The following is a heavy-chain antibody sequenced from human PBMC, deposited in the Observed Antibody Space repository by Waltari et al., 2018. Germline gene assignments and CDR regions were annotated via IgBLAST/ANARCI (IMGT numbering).Heavy chain of an antibody. Sequence: QVQLVQSGAEVKKPGASVKVSCEASGHTFTNYGISWVRQAPGEGVEWMGWISGYNGNTNYVQKFQGRVTMTTDTSTNTAYMELRSLRSDDTAVYYCARDLSLAPISMMVEPQPFDYWGQGTLVTVSS. CDR3: ARDLSLAPISMMVEPQPFDY. J-gene: IGHJ4*02. D-gene: IGHD3-22*01. V-gene: IGHV1-18*01. CDR1: GHTFTNYG. CDR2: ISGYNGNT.